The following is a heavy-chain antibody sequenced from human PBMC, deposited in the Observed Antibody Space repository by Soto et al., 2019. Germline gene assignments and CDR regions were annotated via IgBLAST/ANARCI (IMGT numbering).Heavy chain of an antibody. Sequence: QVQLMQSGAEVKKPGASANVSCEASGYTFSSYYIHWVRQAPGRGLEWMGSISPTTGRTTYAQRFQGRVTMTRDTSTTTVYVELSSLSSEDTAVYYCARGLYFDTLTGQGYWGQGTLVTVSS. CDR2: ISPTTGRT. CDR3: ARGLYFDTLTGQGY. D-gene: IGHD3-9*01. CDR1: GYTFSSYY. J-gene: IGHJ4*02. V-gene: IGHV1-46*03.